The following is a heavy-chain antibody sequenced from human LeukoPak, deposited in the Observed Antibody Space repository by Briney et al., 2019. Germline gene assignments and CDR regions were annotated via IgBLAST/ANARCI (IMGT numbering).Heavy chain of an antibody. D-gene: IGHD6-19*01. Sequence: SETLSLTCAVYGGSFSGYYWSWIRQPPGKGLEWIGEINHSGSTNYNPSLKSRVTISVDTSKNQFSLKLSSVTAADTAVYYCAREASGGYSSGWYGGGDYWGQGTLVTVSS. J-gene: IGHJ4*02. CDR1: GGSFSGYY. CDR2: INHSGST. V-gene: IGHV4-34*01. CDR3: AREASGGYSSGWYGGGDY.